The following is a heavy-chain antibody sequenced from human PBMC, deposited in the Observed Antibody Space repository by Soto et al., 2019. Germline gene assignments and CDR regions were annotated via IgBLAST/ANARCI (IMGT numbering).Heavy chain of an antibody. CDR3: ARDRYYYDSSGYYYFDY. J-gene: IGHJ4*02. V-gene: IGHV1-18*01. CDR2: ISAYNGNT. Sequence: EASVKVSCKASGYTFTSYGISWVRQAPGQGLEWMGWISAYNGNTNYAQKLQGRVTMTTDTSTSTAYMELRSLRSDDTAVYYCARDRYYYDSSGYYYFDYWGQGTLVTVSS. D-gene: IGHD3-22*01. CDR1: GYTFTSYG.